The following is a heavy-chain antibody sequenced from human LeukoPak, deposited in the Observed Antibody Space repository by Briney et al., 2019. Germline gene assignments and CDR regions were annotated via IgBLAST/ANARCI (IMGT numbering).Heavy chain of an antibody. CDR2: IQNSATT. Sequence: SETLSLTCTVSGGSISSYYWSWIRQPPGRGLEWIGYIQNSATTNYNPSLESRVTIFVDSSKDQFSLRVTSVTAADTAVYYCATDYSNFYGMDVWGQGTTVTVSS. J-gene: IGHJ6*02. D-gene: IGHD4-11*01. CDR3: ATDYSNFYGMDV. CDR1: GGSISSYY. V-gene: IGHV4-59*01.